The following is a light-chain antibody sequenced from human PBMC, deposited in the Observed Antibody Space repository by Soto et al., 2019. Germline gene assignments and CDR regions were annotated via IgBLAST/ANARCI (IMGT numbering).Light chain of an antibody. CDR3: QQRSNWPFT. CDR1: QSVTSY. V-gene: IGKV3-11*01. CDR2: DAS. Sequence: EIVLTQSPATLSLSPGQRATLSCRASQSVTSYLAWYQQKPGQAPRLLIYDASNRATGIPARFSGSGSGTDFTLTISSLEPEDFAGYYCQQRSNWPFTFRRGTKVDIK. J-gene: IGKJ3*01.